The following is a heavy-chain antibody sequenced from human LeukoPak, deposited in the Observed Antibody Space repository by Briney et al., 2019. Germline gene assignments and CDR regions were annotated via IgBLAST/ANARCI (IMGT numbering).Heavy chain of an antibody. D-gene: IGHD6-19*01. CDR1: KFTFTSYA. Sequence: PGGSLRLSCAASKFTFTSYAMTWVRQAPGKGXXXXXXXSSGNSXXXAXXXKGRFTISRDNSKNTLYLQMNSLRAEDTAVYYCAKRLGLQQWPNLAFDYWGQGTLVTVSS. V-gene: IGHV3-23*01. CDR3: AKRLGLQQWPNLAFDY. CDR2: XSSGNSX. J-gene: IGHJ4*02.